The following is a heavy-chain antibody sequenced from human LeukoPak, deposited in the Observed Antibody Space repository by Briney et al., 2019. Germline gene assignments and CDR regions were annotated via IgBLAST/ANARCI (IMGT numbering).Heavy chain of an antibody. Sequence: EASVKVSCKASGYTFTSYYMHWVRQAPGQGLEWMGIINPSGGSTSYAQKFQGRVTMTRDTSTSTVYMELSSLRSEDTAVYYCARCGSKGITIFGVVQNWFDPWGQGTLVTVSS. D-gene: IGHD3-3*01. V-gene: IGHV1-46*01. J-gene: IGHJ5*02. CDR3: ARCGSKGITIFGVVQNWFDP. CDR1: GYTFTSYY. CDR2: INPSGGST.